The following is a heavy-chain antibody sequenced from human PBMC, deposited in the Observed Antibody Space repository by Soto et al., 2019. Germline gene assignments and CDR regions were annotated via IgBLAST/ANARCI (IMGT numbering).Heavy chain of an antibody. D-gene: IGHD3-9*01. Sequence: ASVKVSCKASGYTFTSYYIHWVRQAPGQGLEWMGIINPSGGSTSYAQKFQGRVTMTRDTSTSTVYMELSSLRSEDTAVYYCARTDILTGYYMGAFDIWGQGTMVTVSS. V-gene: IGHV1-46*01. CDR2: INPSGGST. CDR1: GYTFTSYY. CDR3: ARTDILTGYYMGAFDI. J-gene: IGHJ3*02.